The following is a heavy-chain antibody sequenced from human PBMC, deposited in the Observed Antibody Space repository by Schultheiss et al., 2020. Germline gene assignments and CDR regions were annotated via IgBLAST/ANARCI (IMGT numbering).Heavy chain of an antibody. CDR2: IYTSGST. V-gene: IGHV4-4*07. CDR1: GGSISSYY. J-gene: IGHJ4*02. D-gene: IGHD3-9*01. CDR3: ARSNYDILTGYFDY. Sequence: SQTLSLTCTVSGGSISSYYWSWIRQPAGKGLEWIGRIYTSGSTNYNPSLKSRVTMSVDTSKNQFSLKLSSVTAADTAVYYCARSNYDILTGYFDYWGQGTLVNVYS.